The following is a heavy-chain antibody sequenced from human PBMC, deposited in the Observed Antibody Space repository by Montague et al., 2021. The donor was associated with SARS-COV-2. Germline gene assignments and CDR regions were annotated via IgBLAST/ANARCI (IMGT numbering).Heavy chain of an antibody. CDR3: SRDLSGRFDH. V-gene: IGHV3-30*03. Sequence: SLRLSCAASGFTFSYYGMFWVRQAPGKGPEWVAIFPADGRNIYYADSVKGRFTVSRDNSRDKLYLQMNSLRVEDTAMYYCSRDLSGRFDHWGQGTLVTVSS. CDR1: GFTFSYYG. J-gene: IGHJ5*02. CDR2: FPADGRNI.